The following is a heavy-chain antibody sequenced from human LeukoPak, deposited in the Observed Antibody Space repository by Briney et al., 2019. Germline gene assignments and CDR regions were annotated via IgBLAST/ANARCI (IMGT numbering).Heavy chain of an antibody. D-gene: IGHD1-14*01. V-gene: IGHV3-74*01. CDR1: GFTFSSYW. J-gene: IGHJ5*02. CDR2: INSDGSST. Sequence: GGSLRLSCAASGFTFSSYWMHWVRQAPGKGLVWVSRINSDGSSTSYADSVKGRFTISRDNAKNTLYLQMNSLRAEDTAVYYCARERRVGINWFDPWGQGTLVTVSS. CDR3: ARERRVGINWFDP.